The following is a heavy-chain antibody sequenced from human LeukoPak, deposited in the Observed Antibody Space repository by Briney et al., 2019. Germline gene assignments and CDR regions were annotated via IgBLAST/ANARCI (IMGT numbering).Heavy chain of an antibody. D-gene: IGHD2-15*01. CDR1: GFTFSSYA. CDR2: ISGSGGST. V-gene: IGHV3-23*01. J-gene: IGHJ5*02. CDR3: AKANVVAAMADWFDP. Sequence: PGGSLRLSCAASGFTFSSYAMSWVRQAPEKGLEWVSAISGSGGSTYYADSVKGWFTISRDNSKNTLYLQMNSLRAEDTAVYYCAKANVVAAMADWFDPWGQGTLVTVSS.